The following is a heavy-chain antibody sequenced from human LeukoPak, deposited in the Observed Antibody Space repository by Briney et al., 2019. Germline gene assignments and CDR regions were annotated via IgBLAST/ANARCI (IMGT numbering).Heavy chain of an antibody. V-gene: IGHV4-34*01. Sequence: SETLSLTCTVSGGSISSYYWSWIRQPPGKGLEWIGEINHSGSTNYNPSLKSRVTTSEDTSKNQFSLKLMSVTAADTAVYYCASSVAAAELYYYYYYMDVWGKGTTVTVSS. J-gene: IGHJ6*03. CDR1: GGSISSYY. D-gene: IGHD6-13*01. CDR2: INHSGST. CDR3: ASSVAAAELYYYYYYMDV.